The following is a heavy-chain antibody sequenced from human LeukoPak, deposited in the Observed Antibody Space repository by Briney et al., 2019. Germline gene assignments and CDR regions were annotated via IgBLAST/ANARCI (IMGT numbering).Heavy chain of an antibody. CDR3: TRVGYIDEGIDY. J-gene: IGHJ4*02. D-gene: IGHD5-24*01. Sequence: GGXLRLSCVASGFPFSXYWMTWXRQAPGKGLEXVXNIKQDGSKKSYVDSVKGRFTISRDNAKNSLYLQMNSLRAEDTAIYYCTRVGYIDEGIDYWGQGTLVTVSS. CDR2: IKQDGSKK. CDR1: GFPFSXYW. V-gene: IGHV3-7*04.